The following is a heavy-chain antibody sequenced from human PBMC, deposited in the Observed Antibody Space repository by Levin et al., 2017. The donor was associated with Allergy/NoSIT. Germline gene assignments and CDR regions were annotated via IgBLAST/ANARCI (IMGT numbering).Heavy chain of an antibody. V-gene: IGHV4-59*01. Sequence: SETLSLTCTVSGGSISSYYWSWIRQPPGKGLEWIGYIYYSGSTNYNPSLKSRVTISVDTSKNQFSLKLSSVTAADTAVYYCARDQQGGYHWFDPWGQGTLVTVSS. CDR2: IYYSGST. D-gene: IGHD6-13*01. CDR1: GGSISSYY. CDR3: ARDQQGGYHWFDP. J-gene: IGHJ5*02.